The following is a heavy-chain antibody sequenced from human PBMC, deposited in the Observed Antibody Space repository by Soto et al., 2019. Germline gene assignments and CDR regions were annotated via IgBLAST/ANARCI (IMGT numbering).Heavy chain of an antibody. Sequence: GESLKISCKGSGYSFTSYWIGWVRQMPGKGLEWMGIIYPGDSDTRYSPSFQGQVTISADKSISTAYLQWSSLKASDTAMYYCARNDLGIAARHVDYYYGMDVWGQGTTVTVSS. V-gene: IGHV5-51*01. CDR2: IYPGDSDT. CDR1: GYSFTSYW. J-gene: IGHJ6*02. D-gene: IGHD6-6*01. CDR3: ARNDLGIAARHVDYYYGMDV.